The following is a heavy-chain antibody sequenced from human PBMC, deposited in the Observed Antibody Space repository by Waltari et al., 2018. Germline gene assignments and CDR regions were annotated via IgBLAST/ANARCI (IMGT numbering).Heavy chain of an antibody. CDR1: GFTFSSYW. J-gene: IGHJ5*02. D-gene: IGHD3-10*01. Sequence: EVQLVESGGGLVQPGGSLRLSCAASGFTFSSYWMSWVRQAPGKGLEWVANIKQDGSEKYYVDSVKGRFTISRDNAKNSLYLQMNSLRAEDTAVYYCARDGITMVQGVIWNWFDPWGQGTLVTVSS. CDR3: ARDGITMVQGVIWNWFDP. V-gene: IGHV3-7*01. CDR2: IKQDGSEK.